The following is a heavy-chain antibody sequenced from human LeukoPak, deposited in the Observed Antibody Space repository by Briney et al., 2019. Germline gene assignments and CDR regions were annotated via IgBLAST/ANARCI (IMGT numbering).Heavy chain of an antibody. V-gene: IGHV3-48*01. CDR2: ISSSSSSI. CDR1: GFTFSSYS. J-gene: IGHJ4*02. Sequence: GGSLRLSCAASGFTFSSYSMNWVRQAPGKGLEWVSYISSSSSSIYYADSVKGRFTISRDNAKNSLYLQMNSLRAEDTAVYYCARDAVWGYYDSSGYYPLDYWGQGTLVTVSS. CDR3: ARDAVWGYYDSSGYYPLDY. D-gene: IGHD3-22*01.